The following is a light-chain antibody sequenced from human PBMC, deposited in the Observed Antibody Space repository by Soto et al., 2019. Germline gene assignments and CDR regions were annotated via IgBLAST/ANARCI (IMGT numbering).Light chain of an antibody. CDR2: AAS. CDR3: QQYYSYPPT. Sequence: ASGMIQSQSSLSASTGDRVTITCRASQGISSYLAWYQQKPGKAPKLLIYAASTLQSGVPSRFSGSGSGTDFTLTISCLQSEDFATYYCQQYYSYPPTFGGGTKVDIK. V-gene: IGKV1-8*01. CDR1: QGISSY. J-gene: IGKJ4*01.